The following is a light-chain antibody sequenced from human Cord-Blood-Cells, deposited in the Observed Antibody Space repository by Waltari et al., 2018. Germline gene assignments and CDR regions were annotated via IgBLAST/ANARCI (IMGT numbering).Light chain of an antibody. CDR3: QQYGSSPRT. J-gene: IGKJ2*01. Sequence: EIVLTQSPGTLSLSPGERATLYCRASQSVSSSYLAWYQQKPGQAPRLLIYGASSRATGIPDMCSGSWSGTDFTLTISRLEPEDFAVYYCQQYGSSPRTFGQGTKLEIK. CDR1: QSVSSSY. CDR2: GAS. V-gene: IGKV3-20*01.